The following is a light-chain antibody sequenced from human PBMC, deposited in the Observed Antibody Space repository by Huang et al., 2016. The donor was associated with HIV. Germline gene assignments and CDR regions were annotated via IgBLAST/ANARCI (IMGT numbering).Light chain of an antibody. Sequence: DIQMTQSPSTLSASIGDRVTITCRASQDITNWLAWYQQKPGKAPKIRIYDASSLEFGVPSKFSGSGSGTEFTLTISSLQPDNFATYYCQQYHSYPWTFGQGTKVEIK. J-gene: IGKJ1*01. CDR2: DAS. V-gene: IGKV1-5*01. CDR3: QQYHSYPWT. CDR1: QDITNW.